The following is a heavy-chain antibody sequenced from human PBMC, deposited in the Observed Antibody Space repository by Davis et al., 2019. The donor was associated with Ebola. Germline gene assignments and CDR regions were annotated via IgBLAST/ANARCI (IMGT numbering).Heavy chain of an antibody. D-gene: IGHD2-15*01. J-gene: IGHJ4*02. V-gene: IGHV1-58*01. CDR2: IIVASGNT. Sequence: SVKVSCKTSGFRFTNSAVQWVRQAPGERLEWIGWIIVASGNTKYAQNLQGRLTITTDTSTGTAYMELSSLTTEDTAVYYCAAEDYNDGTCCSFDYWGQGTLVNVSS. CDR3: AAEDYNDGTCCSFDY. CDR1: GFRFTNSA.